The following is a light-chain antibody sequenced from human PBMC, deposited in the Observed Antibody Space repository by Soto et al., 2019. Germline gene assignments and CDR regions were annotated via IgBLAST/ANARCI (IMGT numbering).Light chain of an antibody. V-gene: IGLV2-14*01. CDR2: DVS. Sequence: QSALTQPASVSGSPGQSITISCTGTSSDVGGYNYVSWYQQHPGKAPKLMIYDVSNRPSGVSNRFSGSKSGNTASLTISGLQAEDEADYYCSLYTSSSTVVFGGETKLTVL. CDR3: SLYTSSSTVV. CDR1: SSDVGGYNY. J-gene: IGLJ2*01.